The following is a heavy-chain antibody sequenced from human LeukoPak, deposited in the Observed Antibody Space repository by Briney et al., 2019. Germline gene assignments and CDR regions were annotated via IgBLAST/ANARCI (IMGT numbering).Heavy chain of an antibody. CDR2: ITPSSNTI. CDR3: ARDYYNSSGYYYGED. Sequence: GGSLRLSCAASGFTFSSYSMNWVRQAPGKGLEWLSYITPSSNTIQYADSVKGRFTISRDNAKNSLYLLMSSLRAEDTAVYYCARDYYNSSGYYYGEDWGQGTLVTVSS. CDR1: GFTFSSYS. D-gene: IGHD3-22*01. J-gene: IGHJ4*02. V-gene: IGHV3-48*01.